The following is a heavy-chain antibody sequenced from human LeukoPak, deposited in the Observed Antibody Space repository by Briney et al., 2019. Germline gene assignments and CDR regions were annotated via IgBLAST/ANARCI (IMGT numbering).Heavy chain of an antibody. J-gene: IGHJ3*02. V-gene: IGHV3-48*01. CDR2: ISSSSSTI. D-gene: IGHD2-15*01. Sequence: PGGSLRLSCAASGFTFSSYSMNWVRQAPGKGLEWVSYISSSSSTIYYAHSVKGRFTISRDNAKNSLYLQMNSLRAEDTAVYYCASGRGPADAFDIWGQGTMVTVSS. CDR1: GFTFSSYS. CDR3: ASGRGPADAFDI.